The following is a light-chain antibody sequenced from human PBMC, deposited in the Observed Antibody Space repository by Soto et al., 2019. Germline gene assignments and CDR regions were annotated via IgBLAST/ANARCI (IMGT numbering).Light chain of an antibody. CDR2: GAS. J-gene: IGKJ5*01. CDR1: QSFTSTY. Sequence: EIVLTKSPGTLSSSPGERATLSCRASQSFTSTYSAWYQQKPGQAPRLLIFGASIRATGLPDRFSGSGSGTEFTLTISSLQSEDFAVYYCQQYGSSPITFGQGTRLEI. V-gene: IGKV3-20*01. CDR3: QQYGSSPIT.